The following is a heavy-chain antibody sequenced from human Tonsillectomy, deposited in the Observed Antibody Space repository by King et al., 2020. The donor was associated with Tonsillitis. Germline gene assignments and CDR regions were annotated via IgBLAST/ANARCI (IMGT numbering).Heavy chain of an antibody. Sequence: VQLQESGPGLVKPSETLSLTCTVSGYSISSGYFWGWIRQPPGEGLEWIGSIYHSGTTHYNPSLKSRVIISLDTSKNQFSLKLTSVTAADTAVYYCAREYAGDYLEYFQHWGQGPLVTVSS. J-gene: IGHJ1*01. CDR3: AREYAGDYLEYFQH. CDR1: GYSISSGYF. V-gene: IGHV4-38-2*02. D-gene: IGHD4-17*01. CDR2: IYHSGTT.